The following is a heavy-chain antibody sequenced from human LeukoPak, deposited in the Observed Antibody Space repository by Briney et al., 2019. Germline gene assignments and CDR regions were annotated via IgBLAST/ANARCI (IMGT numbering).Heavy chain of an antibody. J-gene: IGHJ4*02. V-gene: IGHV3-23*01. CDR2: ISGSGGST. CDR1: GFTFSSYA. CDR3: ARGGSSASYGGFYFDY. Sequence: GGSLRLSCAASGFTFSSYAMSWVRQAPGKGLEWVSAISGSGGSTYYADSVKGRFTISRDNSKNTLYLQMNSLRAEDTAVYYCARGGSSASYGGFYFDYWGQGTLVTVSS. D-gene: IGHD2-2*01.